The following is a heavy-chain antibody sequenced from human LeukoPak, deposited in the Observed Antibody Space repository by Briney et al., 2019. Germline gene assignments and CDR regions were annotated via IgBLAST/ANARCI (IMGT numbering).Heavy chain of an antibody. CDR2: IYYSGKT. CDR1: GGSISSSNNY. V-gene: IGHV4-39*01. CDR3: ARRGDYGDPVNY. D-gene: IGHD4-17*01. Sequence: PSETLSLTCTVSGGSISSSNNYWAWVRQPPGKGLEWIGAIYYSGKTYYNPSLKSRVIISADMSKNQLSLKLSSVTAADTAVYYCARRGDYGDPVNYWGQGTLVTVSS. J-gene: IGHJ4*02.